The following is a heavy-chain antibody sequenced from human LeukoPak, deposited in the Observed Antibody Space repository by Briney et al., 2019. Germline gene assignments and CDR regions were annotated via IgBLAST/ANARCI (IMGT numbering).Heavy chain of an antibody. CDR2: IYYSGST. CDR1: GGSISGSSYY. Sequence: SETLSLTCTVSGGSISGSSYYWGWIRQPPGKGLEWIGSIYYSGSTYYNPSLKSRVTISVDTSKNQFSLKLSSVTAADTAVYYCARRSHYIAVAGRGNWFDPWGQGTLVTVSS. CDR3: ARRSHYIAVAGRGNWFDP. D-gene: IGHD6-19*01. V-gene: IGHV4-39*01. J-gene: IGHJ5*02.